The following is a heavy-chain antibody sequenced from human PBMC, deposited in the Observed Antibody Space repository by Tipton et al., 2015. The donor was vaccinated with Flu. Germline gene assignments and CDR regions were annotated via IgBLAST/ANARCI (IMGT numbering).Heavy chain of an antibody. J-gene: IGHJ3*02. D-gene: IGHD3-22*01. Sequence: SLRLSCAASGFTVSSNYMSWVRQAPGGGLEWVSVIYSDGSRHYADSVKGRFTVSRDNSKNTLYLQTNSLRAEDTAVYYCARDRGYYNDRSGSDAFDIWGQGTMVTVSS. CDR2: IYSDGSR. V-gene: IGHV3-53*01. CDR1: GFTVSSNY. CDR3: ARDRGYYNDRSGSDAFDI.